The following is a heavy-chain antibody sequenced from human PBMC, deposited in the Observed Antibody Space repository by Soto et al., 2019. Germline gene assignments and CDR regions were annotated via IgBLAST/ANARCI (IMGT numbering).Heavy chain of an antibody. CDR2: IYHSGST. CDR1: GDSMNNYY. D-gene: IGHD2-21*01. V-gene: IGHV4-59*01. CDR3: VRGPYSCSPSTCSYNWFDP. J-gene: IGHJ5*02. Sequence: PSETLSLTCSVSGDSMNNYYWNWIRQPPGKGLEWIGNIYHSGSTNHNPSLKRRVTMSIDTSKNEFSLKLSSVTAADAGVYYCVRGPYSCSPSTCSYNWFDPWGRGTQVTVSS.